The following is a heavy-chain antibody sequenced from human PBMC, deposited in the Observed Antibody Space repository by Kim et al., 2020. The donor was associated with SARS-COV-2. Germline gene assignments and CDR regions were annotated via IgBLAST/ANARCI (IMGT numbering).Heavy chain of an antibody. CDR2: IVTSDGSA. D-gene: IGHD3-3*01. CDR1: GFTFNSYA. J-gene: IGHJ4*02. Sequence: GGSLRLSCAASGFTFNSYAISWVRQAPGKGLEWVSSIVTSDGSAFYADSVKGRFTISRDNSKNIVYLQMNILRVEDTAVYYCGQGVVDRGVGYWGQGTLVTVSS. V-gene: IGHV3-23*01. CDR3: GQGVVDRGVGY.